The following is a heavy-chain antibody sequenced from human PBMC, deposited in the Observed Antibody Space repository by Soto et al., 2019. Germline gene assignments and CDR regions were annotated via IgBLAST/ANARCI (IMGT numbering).Heavy chain of an antibody. CDR3: AGTSWAAAYFDY. CDR1: GGSISSYY. CDR2: IYYSGST. Sequence: SETLSLTCTVSGGSISSYYWSWIRQPPGKGLEWIGYIYYSGSTNYNPSLKSRVTISVDTSKNQFSLKLSSVTAADTAVYYCAGTSWAAAYFDYWGQGTLVTVSS. V-gene: IGHV4-59*01. D-gene: IGHD6-13*01. J-gene: IGHJ4*02.